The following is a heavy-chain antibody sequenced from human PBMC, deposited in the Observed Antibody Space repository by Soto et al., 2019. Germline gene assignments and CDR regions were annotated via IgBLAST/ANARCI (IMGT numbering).Heavy chain of an antibody. J-gene: IGHJ5*02. CDR2: IYHSGST. V-gene: IGHV4-30-2*01. D-gene: IGHD3-10*01. CDR3: ARSITMVRGVHWFDP. CDR1: GGSISSGGDS. Sequence: QLQLQESGSGLVKPSQTLSLTCAVSGGSISSGGDSWSWIRQPPGKGLEWIGYIYHSGSTYYNPSLKSRVTISVDRSKNQFSLKLSSVTAADTAVYYCARSITMVRGVHWFDPWGQGTLVTVSS.